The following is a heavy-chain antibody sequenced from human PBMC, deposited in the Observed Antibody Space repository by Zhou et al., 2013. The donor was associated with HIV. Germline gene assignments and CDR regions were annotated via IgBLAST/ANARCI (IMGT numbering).Heavy chain of an antibody. V-gene: IGHV1-58*02. CDR2: IVVGNGNT. J-gene: IGHJ6*02. CDR3: ATRYPGSGSYNYYFYGMDV. CDR1: GLTLISSV. Sequence: QMQLVQSGPEVKKPGTSVKVSCKASGLTLISSVIQWVRQARGQRPEWMGWIVVGNGNTNYAQKFQQRVTFSRDMSTNTVYMELRSLRSEDTAVYYCATRYPGSGSYNYYFYGMDVWGQGTTVT. D-gene: IGHD3-10*01.